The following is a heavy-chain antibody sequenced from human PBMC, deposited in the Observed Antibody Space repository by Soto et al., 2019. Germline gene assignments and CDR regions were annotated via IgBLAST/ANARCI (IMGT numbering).Heavy chain of an antibody. CDR3: ARHVPAAGYHYAMDV. J-gene: IGHJ6*02. V-gene: IGHV1-69*12. D-gene: IGHD2-2*01. CDR1: GGTFSSYA. CDR2: IIPIFGTA. Sequence: QVQLVQSGAEVKKPGSSVKVSCKASGGTFSSYAISWVRQAPGQGLEWMGGIIPIFGTANYAQKSQGRVTITADESTSTAYMALSTLRSADTAAYSCARHVPAAGYHYAMDVWGQGTTVTVSS.